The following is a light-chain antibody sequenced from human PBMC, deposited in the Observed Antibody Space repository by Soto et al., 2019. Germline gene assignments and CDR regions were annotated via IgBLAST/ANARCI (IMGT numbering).Light chain of an antibody. CDR2: ATS. V-gene: IGKV1-39*01. J-gene: IGKJ1*01. Sequence: DIQMTQSPSSLSASVGDTVTITCRASQSISSYLNWYQQKPGKAPKLLIYATSSLQSGVPSRFSGSRSGTDITLTISSLQPEDFATYYCQQSYSAPRTFGQGTKVEIK. CDR1: QSISSY. CDR3: QQSYSAPRT.